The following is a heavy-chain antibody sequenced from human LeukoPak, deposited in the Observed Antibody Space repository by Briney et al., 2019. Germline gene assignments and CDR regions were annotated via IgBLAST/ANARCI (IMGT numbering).Heavy chain of an antibody. CDR3: ARGLRQQWLVS. J-gene: IGHJ5*02. D-gene: IGHD6-19*01. CDR1: GGSFSGYY. V-gene: IGHV4-34*01. CDR2: INHSGST. Sequence: SETLSLTCAVYGGSFSGYYWSWIRQPPGKGLEWIGEINHSGSTNYNPSLKSRVTISVDTSKNQFSLKLSSVTAADTAVYYYARGLRQQWLVSWGQGTLVTVSS.